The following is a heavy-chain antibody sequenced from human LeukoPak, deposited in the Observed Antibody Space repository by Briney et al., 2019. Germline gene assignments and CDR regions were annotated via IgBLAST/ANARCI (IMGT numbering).Heavy chain of an antibody. Sequence: GGSLRLSCTASGFTFGDHAMIWFRQAPGKGLEWVGFIRSKIYGGTTEYAASVQGRLTISRDDSKSIVYLQMNSLKTEDTAMYYCTSRVLPSDYWGQGTLVTVSS. V-gene: IGHV3-49*03. J-gene: IGHJ4*02. CDR1: GFTFGDHA. CDR2: IRSKIYGGTT. CDR3: TSRVLPSDY.